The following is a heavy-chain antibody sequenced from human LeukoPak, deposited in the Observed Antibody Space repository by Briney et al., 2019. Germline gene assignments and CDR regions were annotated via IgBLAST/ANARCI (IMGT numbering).Heavy chain of an antibody. V-gene: IGHV3-74*01. D-gene: IGHD1-26*01. J-gene: IGHJ4*02. CDR2: ITSDGSGI. CDR3: ASGRLVGAPDY. CDR1: GFTFSSYW. Sequence: GRSPRLSCAASGFTFSSYWMHWVRQPPGKGLVWVSRITSDGSGIGYADSVKGRFSTSRDNAKNTLYLQMNSLRAEDTAVYYCASGRLVGAPDYWGQGTLVTVSS.